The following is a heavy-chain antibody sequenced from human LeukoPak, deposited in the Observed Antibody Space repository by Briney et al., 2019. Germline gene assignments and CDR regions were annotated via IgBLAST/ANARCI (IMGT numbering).Heavy chain of an antibody. J-gene: IGHJ4*02. CDR2: ISSSSSYI. D-gene: IGHD3-10*01. Sequence: VGSLRLSCAASGFTFSSYSMNWVRQAPGKGLEWVSSISSSSSYIYYADSVKGRFTISRDNAKNSLYLQMNSLRAEDTAVYYCASADFYGSGSAYFDYWGQGTLVTVSS. V-gene: IGHV3-21*01. CDR1: GFTFSSYS. CDR3: ASADFYGSGSAYFDY.